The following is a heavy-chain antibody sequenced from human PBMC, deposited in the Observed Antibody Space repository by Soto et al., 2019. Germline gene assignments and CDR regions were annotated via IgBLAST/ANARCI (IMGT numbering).Heavy chain of an antibody. CDR3: ARGAKAASMMSDYYDMDV. V-gene: IGHV3-72*01. CDR1: GFTLSDHY. J-gene: IGHJ6*02. Sequence: GGSLRLSCAASGFTLSDHYMDWVRQAPGKGLEWVGRTRNKANSYTTEYAASVKGRFTISRDDSKNSLYLQMNSLKIDDTAVYYSARGAKAASMMSDYYDMDVWGQGTTVTVSS. D-gene: IGHD6-13*01. CDR2: TRNKANSYTT.